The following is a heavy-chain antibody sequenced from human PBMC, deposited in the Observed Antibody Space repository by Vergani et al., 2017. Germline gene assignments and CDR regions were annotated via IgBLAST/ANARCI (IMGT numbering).Heavy chain of an antibody. CDR1: GFNFRSYH. Sequence: EVQLLESGGGLVQPGGSLRLSCAASGFNFRSYHMSWVRQAPGKGLEWVSSISSSSSYIYYADSVKGRFTISRDNAKNSLYLQMNSLRAEDTAVYYCARDPAPPCGGDCYSYFDYWGQGTLVTVSS. D-gene: IGHD2-21*02. V-gene: IGHV3-21*01. CDR2: ISSSSSYI. J-gene: IGHJ4*02. CDR3: ARDPAPPCGGDCYSYFDY.